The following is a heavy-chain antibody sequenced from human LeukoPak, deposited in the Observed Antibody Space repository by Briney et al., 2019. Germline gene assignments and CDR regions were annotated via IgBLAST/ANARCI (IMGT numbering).Heavy chain of an antibody. V-gene: IGHV1-2*06. D-gene: IGHD3-22*01. CDR2: INPNSGGT. Sequence: ASVKVSCKASGGTFTGYYMHWVRQAPGQGLEWTGRINPNSGGTNYAQKFQGRVTMTRDTSISTAYMELSRLRSDDTAVYYCARGTYYYDSSGYFDYWGQGTLVTVSS. CDR3: ARGTYYYDSSGYFDY. J-gene: IGHJ4*02. CDR1: GGTFTGYY.